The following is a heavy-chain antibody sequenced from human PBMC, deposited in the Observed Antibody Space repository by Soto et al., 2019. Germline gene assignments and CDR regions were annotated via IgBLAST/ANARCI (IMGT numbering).Heavy chain of an antibody. Sequence: GGSLRLSCAASGFIFSSFPMHWVRQAPGKGLEWVAVVSKDGSDKHYADSVKGRFTISRDNSENTLHLQMNSLRAEDTGVYYCAKDLSAYCGGDCYSPFDYWGQGTLV. CDR1: GFIFSSFP. CDR3: AKDLSAYCGGDCYSPFDY. CDR2: VSKDGSDK. D-gene: IGHD2-21*02. J-gene: IGHJ4*02. V-gene: IGHV3-30-3*01.